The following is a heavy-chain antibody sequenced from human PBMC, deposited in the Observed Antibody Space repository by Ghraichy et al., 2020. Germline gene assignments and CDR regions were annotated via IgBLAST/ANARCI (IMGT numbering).Heavy chain of an antibody. D-gene: IGHD2-8*01. CDR1: GGSISSYY. CDR3: AVGYCTNGVCYPHY. CDR2: IYYSGST. J-gene: IGHJ4*02. V-gene: IGHV4-59*01. Sequence: ESLNISCTVSGGSISSYYWSWIRQPPGKGLEWIGYIYYSGSTNYNPSLKSRVTISVDTSKNQFSLKLSSVTAADTAVYYCAVGYCTNGVCYPHYWGQGTLVTVSS.